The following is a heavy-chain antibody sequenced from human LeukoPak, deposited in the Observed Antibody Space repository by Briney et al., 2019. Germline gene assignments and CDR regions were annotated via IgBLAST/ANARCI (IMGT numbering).Heavy chain of an antibody. CDR3: ARDRVAVAGKAYFDY. CDR2: IDKKDNFYAT. J-gene: IGHJ4*02. V-gene: IGHV3-73*01. Sequence: GGSLRLSCAASGFTFSGSAIHWVRQSSGKGLEWVGHIDKKDNFYATTSAASVTGRFTISRDDSKNTAYLQMNSLRAEDTAFYYCARDRVAVAGKAYFDYWGQGTLVTVSS. CDR1: GFTFSGSA. D-gene: IGHD6-19*01.